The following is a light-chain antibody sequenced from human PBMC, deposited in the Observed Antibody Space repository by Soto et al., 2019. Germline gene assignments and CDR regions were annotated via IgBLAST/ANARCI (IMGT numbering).Light chain of an antibody. CDR3: GTWDSSLSAHVV. V-gene: IGLV1-51*01. J-gene: IGLJ2*01. CDR1: SSNIGNNY. Sequence: QSVLTQPPSVSAAPGQKVTISCSGSSSNIGNNYVSWYQQLPGTAPKLLIYDNNKRPSGIPDRFSCSKSGTSATLGITGLQTGDEADYYCGTWDSSLSAHVVFGGGTKLTVL. CDR2: DNN.